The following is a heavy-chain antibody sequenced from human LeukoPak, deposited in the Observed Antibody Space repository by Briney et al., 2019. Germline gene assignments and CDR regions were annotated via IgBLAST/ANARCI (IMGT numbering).Heavy chain of an antibody. D-gene: IGHD7-27*01. CDR3: ARLELGIGRQGWFDP. CDR1: GGSISSYY. J-gene: IGHJ5*02. Sequence: SETLSLTCTVSGGSISSYYWSWIRQPPGKGLEWIGCIYYSGSTNYNPSLKSRVTISVDTSKNQFSLKLSSVTAADTAVYYCARLELGIGRQGWFDPWGQGTLVTVSS. V-gene: IGHV4-59*08. CDR2: IYYSGST.